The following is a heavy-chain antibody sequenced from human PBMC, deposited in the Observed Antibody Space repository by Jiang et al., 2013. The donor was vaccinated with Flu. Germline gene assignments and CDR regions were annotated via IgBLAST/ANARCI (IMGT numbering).Heavy chain of an antibody. D-gene: IGHD6-6*01. CDR3: ARVTAARALDY. V-gene: IGHV1-2*04. Sequence: GQGLEWMGWINPNSGGTNYAQKFQGWVTMTRDTSISTAYMELSRLRSDDTAVYYCARVTAARALDYWGQGTLVTVSS. CDR2: INPNSGGT. J-gene: IGHJ4*02.